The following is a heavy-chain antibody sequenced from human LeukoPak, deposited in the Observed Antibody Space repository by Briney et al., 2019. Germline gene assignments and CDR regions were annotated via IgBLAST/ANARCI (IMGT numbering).Heavy chain of an antibody. CDR1: GDTFTDYY. V-gene: IGHV1-18*04. J-gene: IGHJ4*02. D-gene: IGHD6-19*01. CDR2: ISAYNGNT. CDR3: ARVRPYSSGWYSDY. Sequence: ASVKVSCKASGDTFTDYYMHWLRQAPGQGLEWMGWISAYNGNTNYAQKLQGRVTMTTDTSTSTAYMELRSLRSDDTAVYYCARVRPYSSGWYSDYWGQGTLVTVSS.